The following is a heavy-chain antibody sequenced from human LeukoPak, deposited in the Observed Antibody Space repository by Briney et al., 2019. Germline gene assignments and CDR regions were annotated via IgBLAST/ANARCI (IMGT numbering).Heavy chain of an antibody. J-gene: IGHJ4*02. D-gene: IGHD3-22*01. CDR1: GYTFTSYG. CDR3: ARMPRRDYSDTNGYYLDY. CDR2: INPNSGGT. V-gene: IGHV1-2*02. Sequence: ASVKVSCKASGYTFTSYGISWVRQAPGQGLEWMGWINPNSGGTNYAQKFQGRVTMTRDTSISTAYMELSRLRSDDTAVYYCARMPRRDYSDTNGYYLDYWGQGTLVTVSS.